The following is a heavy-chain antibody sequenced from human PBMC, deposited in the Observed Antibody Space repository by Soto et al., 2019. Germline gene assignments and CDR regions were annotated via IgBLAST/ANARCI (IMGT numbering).Heavy chain of an antibody. Sequence: EVQLVESGGGLVKPGGSLRLSCEAAGFAFTSYGINWVRQAPGKGLEWVSFISGSSGNINYGDSVRGRFTISRYNARKSAYLQMNSLRVEDTAIYYSARTRIRFGPDAYGGQGAQATVSS. J-gene: IGHJ4*02. CDR1: GFAFTSYG. CDR2: ISGSSGNI. D-gene: IGHD3-16*01. V-gene: IGHV3-21*02. CDR3: ARTRIRFGPDAY.